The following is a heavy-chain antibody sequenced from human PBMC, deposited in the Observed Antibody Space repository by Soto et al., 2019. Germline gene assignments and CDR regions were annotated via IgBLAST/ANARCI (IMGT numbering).Heavy chain of an antibody. CDR2: IYYSGST. V-gene: IGHV4-30-4*01. D-gene: IGHD2-15*01. CDR1: GGSISSGEYY. J-gene: IGHJ2*01. Sequence: PSETLSLTCTVSGGSISSGEYYWSWIRQPPGKGLEWIGYIYYSGSTYYNPSLKSRVTISVDTSKNQFSLKLSSVTAADTAVYYCARDTRLEVRGYCSGGSCYRLAWYFDLWGRGTLVTVSS. CDR3: ARDTRLEVRGYCSGGSCYRLAWYFDL.